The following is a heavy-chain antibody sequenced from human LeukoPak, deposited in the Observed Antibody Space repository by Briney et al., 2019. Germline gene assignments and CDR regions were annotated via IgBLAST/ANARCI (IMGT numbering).Heavy chain of an antibody. CDR3: GTPNYNPSIKSPLPISVDTSKHPFSLKLSSLTAADTAVYYCARGVPITMVRGVSFWFDP. CDR2: IYYSGST. CDR1: GGSISSYY. Sequence: SETLSLTCTVSGGSISSYYWSWIRQPPGKGLEWIGYIYYSGSTNYNTSLKRGVTISVDTSKKKFSLKLRCVTAADTAVDYCGTPNYNPSIKSPLPISVDTSKHPFSLKLSSLTAADTAVYYCARGVPITMVRGVSFWFDPWGQGTLVTVSS. D-gene: IGHD3-10*01. J-gene: IGHJ5*02. V-gene: IGHV4-59*01.